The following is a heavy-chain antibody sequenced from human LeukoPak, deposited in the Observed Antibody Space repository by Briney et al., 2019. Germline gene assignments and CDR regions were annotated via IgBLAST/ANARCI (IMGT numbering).Heavy chain of an antibody. CDR3: AKAYSYYYGSGSYFDY. V-gene: IGHV3-30-3*01. D-gene: IGHD3-10*01. Sequence: GGSLRLSCAASGFTFSSYAMHWVRQAPGKGLEWVAIISYDGNNKYYADSVKGRFTISRDNSKNTLYLQMNSLRAEDTAVYYCAKAYSYYYGSGSYFDYWGQGTLVTVSS. CDR2: ISYDGNNK. J-gene: IGHJ4*02. CDR1: GFTFSSYA.